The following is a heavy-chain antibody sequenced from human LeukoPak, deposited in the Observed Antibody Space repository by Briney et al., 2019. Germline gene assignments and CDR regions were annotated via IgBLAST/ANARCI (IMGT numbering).Heavy chain of an antibody. V-gene: IGHV5-51*01. CDR2: IYPGDSDT. CDR3: ARRSSIAEYFQV. Sequence: PGESLKISCKGSGYSFTTYWIAWVRQMPGKGLEWMGIIYPGDSDTRYSPSFQGQVTISADRSINTAYLQWSSLKASDTAMYYCARRSSIAEYFQVWGLGTLVTVSS. D-gene: IGHD6-19*01. J-gene: IGHJ1*01. CDR1: GYSFTTYW.